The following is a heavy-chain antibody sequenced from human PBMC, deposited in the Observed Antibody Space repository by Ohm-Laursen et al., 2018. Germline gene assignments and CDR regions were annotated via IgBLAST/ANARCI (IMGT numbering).Heavy chain of an antibody. J-gene: IGHJ4*02. CDR1: GFTFSRYG. CDR2: IYYDGLNK. D-gene: IGHD3-22*01. CDR3: ARADSSGSHFDY. V-gene: IGHV3-33*01. Sequence: SLRLSCAASGFTFSRYGMHWARQAPGKGLEWVAIIYYDGLNKYYADSVKGRFTISRDNSNNTLYLQMNSLRAEDTAVYYCARADSSGSHFDYWGQGTLVTASS.